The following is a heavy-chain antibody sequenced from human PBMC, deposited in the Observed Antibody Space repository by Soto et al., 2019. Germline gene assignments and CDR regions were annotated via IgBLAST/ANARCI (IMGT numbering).Heavy chain of an antibody. D-gene: IGHD1-1*01. J-gene: IGHJ4*02. CDR3: ARNTIPPTHY. V-gene: IGHV3-23*01. CDR2: ISSSGDSP. Sequence: EVQLLESGGGLVQPGGSLRLSCAASGFTFSNYAMSWVLQAPGKGLEWVSAISSSGDSPYYADSVKGRFTVSRDNSKNTLYLQINSLRAEDTDIYYSARNTIPPTHYWGQGTLVTVSS. CDR1: GFTFSNYA.